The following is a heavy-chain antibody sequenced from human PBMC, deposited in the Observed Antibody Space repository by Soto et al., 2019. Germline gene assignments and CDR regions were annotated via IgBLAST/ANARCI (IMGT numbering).Heavy chain of an antibody. CDR2: ISSSSSYI. CDR1: GFTFSSYS. J-gene: IGHJ4*02. V-gene: IGHV3-21*01. CDR3: ARVVVGATYY. Sequence: EVQLVESGGGLVKPGGSLRLSCAASGFTFSSYSMNWVRQAPGKGLEWVSSISSSSSYIYYADSVKGRFTISRDNAKNALYLQMNSLRAEDTAVYYCARVVVGATYYWGQGTLVTVSS. D-gene: IGHD1-26*01.